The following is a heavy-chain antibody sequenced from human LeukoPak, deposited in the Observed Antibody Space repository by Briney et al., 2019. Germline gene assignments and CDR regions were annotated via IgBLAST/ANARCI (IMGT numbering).Heavy chain of an antibody. Sequence: GGSLRLSCTASGFTFGDYAMSWFRQAPGKGLEWVANIKEDDSEIYYVDSVKGRFTISRDNAKNSLYLQMNSLRVEDTAVYYCARDRFSGVYHRHDAFDIWGQGTMVTVSA. J-gene: IGHJ3*02. CDR1: GFTFGDYA. D-gene: IGHD1-26*01. V-gene: IGHV3-7*01. CDR3: ARDRFSGVYHRHDAFDI. CDR2: IKEDDSEI.